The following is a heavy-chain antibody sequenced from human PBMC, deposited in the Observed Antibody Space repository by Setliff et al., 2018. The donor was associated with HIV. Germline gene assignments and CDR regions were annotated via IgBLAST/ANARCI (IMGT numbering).Heavy chain of an antibody. CDR3: ARGWEGGMDY. CDR2: SNPSGGST. Sequence: AASVKVSCKASGYTFTRYCMHCVRQAPGQGLEWLGMSNPSGGSTWYAQKFQGRVTMTGDTSTNTLYMELSSLRSEDTAVYYCARGWEGGMDYWGRGTLVTVSS. V-gene: IGHV1-46*01. D-gene: IGHD1-26*01. J-gene: IGHJ4*02. CDR1: GYTFTRYC.